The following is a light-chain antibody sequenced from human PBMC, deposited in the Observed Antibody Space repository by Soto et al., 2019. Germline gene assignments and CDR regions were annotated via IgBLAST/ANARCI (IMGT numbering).Light chain of an antibody. V-gene: IGKV1-5*03. CDR2: KAS. CDR1: QSISSW. Sequence: DIQMTQSPSTLSASVGDRVTITCRASQSISSWLAWYQQKPGQAPKLLIYKASTLQSGVPSRFSGSGSGTEFTLANSSLQPDDSATYYCQQYNDNWTFGQGTKVEIK. J-gene: IGKJ1*01. CDR3: QQYNDNWT.